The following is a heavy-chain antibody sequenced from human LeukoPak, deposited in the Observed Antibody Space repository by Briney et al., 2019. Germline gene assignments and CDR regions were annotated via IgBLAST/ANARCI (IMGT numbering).Heavy chain of an antibody. D-gene: IGHD3-9*01. CDR2: IYYSGST. CDR1: GGSVSSGSYY. V-gene: IGHV4-61*01. J-gene: IGHJ6*04. Sequence: SETLSLTCTVSGGSVSSGSYYWSWIRQPPGKGLEWIGYIYYSGSTNYNPSLKSQVTISVDTSKNQFSLKLSSVTAADTAVYYCARGDYDILTQTYYYYYYGMDVWGKGTTVTVSS. CDR3: ARGDYDILTQTYYYYYYGMDV.